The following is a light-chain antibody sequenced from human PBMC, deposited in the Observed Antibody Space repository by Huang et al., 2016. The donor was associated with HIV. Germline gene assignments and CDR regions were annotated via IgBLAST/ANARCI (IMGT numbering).Light chain of an antibody. CDR2: AAS. V-gene: IGKV1-39*01. Sequence: DIQMTQSPSSLSASVGDRVTITCRTSQSISNYLNWYQQKPGKAPKFLIDAASSLQSGVPSRFSGSGSGTDFTLTISSLQPEDFATYYCQQSYSTPPEWTFGQGTKVEIK. CDR1: QSISNY. J-gene: IGKJ1*01. CDR3: QQSYSTPPEWT.